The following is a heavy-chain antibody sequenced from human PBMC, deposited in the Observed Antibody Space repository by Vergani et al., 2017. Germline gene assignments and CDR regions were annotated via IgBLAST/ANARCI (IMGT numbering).Heavy chain of an antibody. CDR2: ISGYNDNT. CDR1: GYTFTIYS. CDR3: ARRVPFSAFEGQMLCYGLDV. J-gene: IGHJ6*02. Sequence: QVQLVQSGAEVKKPGASVKVSCKASGYTFTIYSIGWVRQAPGQGLEWLGWISGYNDNTNYAQKLQGRVTMTTDTSTSKAYMELRNLRSDDTAVYYCARRVPFSAFEGQMLCYGLDVWGQGTTVTVSS. D-gene: IGHD2-2*01. V-gene: IGHV1-18*01.